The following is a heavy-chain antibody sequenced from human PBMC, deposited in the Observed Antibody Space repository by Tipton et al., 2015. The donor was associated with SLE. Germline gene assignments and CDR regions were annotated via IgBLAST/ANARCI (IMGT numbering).Heavy chain of an antibody. J-gene: IGHJ3*02. V-gene: IGHV1-3*01. CDR2: INAGNGNR. CDR3: ATLPLSGPVHGFDI. CDR1: GYTFSTYA. Sequence: QVQLVQSGAEVKKPGASVKISCKASGYTFSTYAVHWVRQAPGQRLEWMAWINAGNGNRKLSQRLQGRVTITTDTSATTGYMELSSLTSEDTALYYCATLPLSGPVHGFDIWGQGTTVTVSS. D-gene: IGHD5-12*01.